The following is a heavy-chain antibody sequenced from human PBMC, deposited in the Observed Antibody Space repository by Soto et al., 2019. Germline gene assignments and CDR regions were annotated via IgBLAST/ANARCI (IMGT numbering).Heavy chain of an antibody. CDR3: ARDPLMVPDSSGYSDY. Sequence: RASVKVSCKASGYTFTSNSIGWVRQAPGQGLEWMGWINVYNGNTKYAQQLQGRVTLTTDTSTSTAYMDLRSLRSDDTAVYYCARDPLMVPDSSGYSDYWGQGTLVTVSS. CDR2: INVYNGNT. J-gene: IGHJ4*02. CDR1: GYTFTSNS. D-gene: IGHD3-22*01. V-gene: IGHV1-18*04.